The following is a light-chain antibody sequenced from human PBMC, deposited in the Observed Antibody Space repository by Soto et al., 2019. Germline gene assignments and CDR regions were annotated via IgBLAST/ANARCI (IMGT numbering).Light chain of an antibody. Sequence: AIQVTQSPTSLSSSLGDRVTITCRTSQDVRNRLGWYQQKPGKAPKLLIYGASSLQGGVSSRFSGSGFGTDVTLTISGLKTDDSATYDGLQDYTYLWMFGQGTKVDIK. J-gene: IGKJ1*01. V-gene: IGKV1-6*01. CDR2: GAS. CDR1: QDVRNR. CDR3: LQDYTYLWM.